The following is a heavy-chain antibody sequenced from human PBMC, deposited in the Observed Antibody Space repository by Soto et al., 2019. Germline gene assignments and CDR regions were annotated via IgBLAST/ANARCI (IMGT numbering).Heavy chain of an antibody. J-gene: IGHJ4*02. CDR1: GFTFSDYY. CDR3: ARDRGYCSSTSCYGPIYEFDY. CDR2: ISSSGSTI. V-gene: IGHV3-11*01. Sequence: GGSLRLSCAASGFTFSDYYMSWIRQAPGKGLEWVSYISSSGSTIYYADSVKGRFTISRDNAKNSLYLQMNSLRAEDTAVYYCARDRGYCSSTSCYGPIYEFDYWGQGTLVTVSS. D-gene: IGHD2-2*03.